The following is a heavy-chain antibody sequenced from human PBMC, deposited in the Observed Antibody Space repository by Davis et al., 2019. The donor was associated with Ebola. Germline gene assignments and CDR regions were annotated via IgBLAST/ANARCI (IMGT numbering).Heavy chain of an antibody. D-gene: IGHD2-8*01. Sequence: ASVKVSCKASGYTFTSYGISWVRQAPGQGLEWMGWISAYNGNTNYEQKLQGRVTMTTDTSTSTAYMELRSLRSDDTAVHYCARGTYCTNGVCPYYGMDVWGKGTTVTVSS. V-gene: IGHV1-18*01. J-gene: IGHJ6*04. CDR3: ARGTYCTNGVCPYYGMDV. CDR1: GYTFTSYG. CDR2: ISAYNGNT.